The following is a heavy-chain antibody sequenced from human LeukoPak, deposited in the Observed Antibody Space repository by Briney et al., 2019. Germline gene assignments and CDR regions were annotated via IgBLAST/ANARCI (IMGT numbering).Heavy chain of an antibody. Sequence: GGSLRLSCAASGFAFRSYAMSWVREAPGKGLEWVSVISGSGGSTYYADSVKGRFTISRDNSKNTLYLQMNSLRAEDTAVYYCAKDEGRGYCSGGSCYPFDSWGQGTRVTVSS. CDR1: GFAFRSYA. D-gene: IGHD2-15*01. CDR2: ISGSGGST. CDR3: AKDEGRGYCSGGSCYPFDS. V-gene: IGHV3-23*01. J-gene: IGHJ4*02.